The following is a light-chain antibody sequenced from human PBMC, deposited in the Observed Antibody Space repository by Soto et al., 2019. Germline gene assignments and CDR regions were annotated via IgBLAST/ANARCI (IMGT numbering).Light chain of an antibody. CDR1: QSVRSN. CDR2: GAS. CDR3: QQYNNWPPLT. V-gene: IGKV3-15*01. Sequence: EIVMTQSPATLSVSPGEGATLSCRASQSVRSNLTWYQQKPGQAPRLLIYGASTRATGVPARFRGSGSGTEFTLTISSLQSEDFAVYFCQQYNNWPPLTFGGGTKVDIK. J-gene: IGKJ4*01.